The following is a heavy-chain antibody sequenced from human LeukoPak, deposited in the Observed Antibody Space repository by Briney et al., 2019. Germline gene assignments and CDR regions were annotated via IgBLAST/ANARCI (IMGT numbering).Heavy chain of an antibody. D-gene: IGHD3-16*01. CDR3: ARGGGLDV. V-gene: IGHV3-7*03. CDR1: GFTFSSYW. J-gene: IGHJ6*02. CDR2: IKYDGNEK. Sequence: GGSLRLSCAASGFTFSSYWMSWVRQAPGKGLEWVANIKYDGNEKYYVDSVKGRFTISRDNAKNSLYLQMSNLRAEDTAVYFCARGGGLDVWGQGATVTVSS.